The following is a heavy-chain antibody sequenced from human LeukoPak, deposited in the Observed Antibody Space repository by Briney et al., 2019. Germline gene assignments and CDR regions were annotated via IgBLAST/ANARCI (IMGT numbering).Heavy chain of an antibody. D-gene: IGHD4-17*01. J-gene: IGHJ4*02. CDR3: ARSITSTGTGDY. Sequence: PSETLSLTCTVSGGSICSYYWSWIRQPPGKGLEWIGYISYSGITNYNPSLKSRVTISVDTSKNQFSLKLSSVTAADTAVYYCARSITSTGTGDYWGQGTLVTVSS. CDR2: ISYSGIT. V-gene: IGHV4-59*01. CDR1: GGSICSYY.